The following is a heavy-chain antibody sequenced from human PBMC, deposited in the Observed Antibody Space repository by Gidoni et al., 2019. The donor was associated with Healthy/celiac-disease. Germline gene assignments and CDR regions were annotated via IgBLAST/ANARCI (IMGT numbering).Heavy chain of an antibody. J-gene: IGHJ6*02. CDR2: ISWNSGSI. D-gene: IGHD2-2*01. V-gene: IGHV3-9*01. Sequence: VLEWVSGISWNSGSIGYADSVKGRFTISRDNAKNSLYLQMNSLRAEDTALYYCAKDSSRVVVVPAASYYYYYGMDVWGQGTTVTVSS. CDR3: AKDSSRVVVVPAASYYYYYGMDV.